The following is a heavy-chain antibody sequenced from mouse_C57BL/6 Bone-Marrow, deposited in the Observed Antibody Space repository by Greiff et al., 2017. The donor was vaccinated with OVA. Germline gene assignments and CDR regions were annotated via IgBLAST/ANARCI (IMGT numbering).Heavy chain of an antibody. V-gene: IGHV1-82*01. CDR2: IYPGDGDT. D-gene: IGHD3-1*01. Sequence: QVQLQQSGPELVKPGASVKISCKASGYAFSSSWMNWVKQRPGKGLEWIGRIYPGDGDTNYNGKFKGKATLTADKSSSTAYMQLSRLTSEDSAVXFGARSGGSYAMDYWGQGTSVTVSS. CDR3: ARSGGSYAMDY. CDR1: GYAFSSSW. J-gene: IGHJ4*01.